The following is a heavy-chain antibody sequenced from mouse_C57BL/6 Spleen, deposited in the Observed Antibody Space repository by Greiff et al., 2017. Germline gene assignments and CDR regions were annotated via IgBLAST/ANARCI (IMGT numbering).Heavy chain of an antibody. CDR1: GFTFSSYG. CDR2: ISSGGSYT. J-gene: IGHJ4*01. V-gene: IGHV5-6*01. D-gene: IGHD2-3*01. CDR3: ARQIYDGYHFSMDY. Sequence: DVHLVESGGDLVKPGGSLKLSCAASGFTFSSYGMSWVRQTPDKRLEWVATISSGGSYTYYPDSVKGRFTISRDNAKNTLYLQMSSLKSEDTAMYYCARQIYDGYHFSMDYWGQGTSVTVSS.